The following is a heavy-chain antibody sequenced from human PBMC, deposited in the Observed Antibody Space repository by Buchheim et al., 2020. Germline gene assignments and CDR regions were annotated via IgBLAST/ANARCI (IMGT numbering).Heavy chain of an antibody. CDR3: ARDYSVRAAAGATYYYYYYGMDV. V-gene: IGHV4-61*01. CDR2: IYYSGST. D-gene: IGHD6-13*01. CDR1: GGSVSSGSYY. Sequence: QVQLQESGPGLVKPSETLSLTCTVSGGSVSSGSYYWSWIRQPPGKGLEWIGYIYYSGSTNYNPSLKSRVTISVDTAKNQVSLKLSSVTAADTAVYYCARDYSVRAAAGATYYYYYYGMDVWGQGTT. J-gene: IGHJ6*02.